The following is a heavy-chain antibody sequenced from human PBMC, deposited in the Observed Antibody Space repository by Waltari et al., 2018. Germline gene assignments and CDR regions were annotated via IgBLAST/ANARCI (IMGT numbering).Heavy chain of an antibody. Sequence: QVQLVQSGAEVKKPGASVKVSCKASGYTFTGYYMHWVRQAPGQGLEWMGRINPNSGGTNYAQKFQGRVTMTRDTSISTAYMELSRLRSDDTAVYYCARDPHDNLSDRTYYYDSSGWPYMDVWGKGTTVTVSS. CDR1: GYTFTGYY. D-gene: IGHD3-22*01. V-gene: IGHV1-2*06. CDR2: INPNSGGT. J-gene: IGHJ6*03. CDR3: ARDPHDNLSDRTYYYDSSGWPYMDV.